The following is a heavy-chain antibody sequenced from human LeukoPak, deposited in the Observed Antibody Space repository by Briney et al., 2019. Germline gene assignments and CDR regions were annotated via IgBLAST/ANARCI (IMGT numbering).Heavy chain of an antibody. CDR3: ARHGSIATGAFTY. Sequence: SETLSLTCTVSGGSISSYYWGWTRQPPGKGLEWIGSIYYSGSTYYNPSLKSRVTISVDTSRNQFSLKLGSVTAADTAVYYCARHGSIATGAFTYWGQGTLVTVSS. J-gene: IGHJ4*02. CDR2: IYYSGST. CDR1: GGSISSYY. V-gene: IGHV4-39*01. D-gene: IGHD6-13*01.